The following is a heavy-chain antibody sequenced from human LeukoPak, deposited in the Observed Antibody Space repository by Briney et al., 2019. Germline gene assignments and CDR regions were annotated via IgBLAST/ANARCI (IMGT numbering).Heavy chain of an antibody. CDR1: GFTFSSYA. J-gene: IGHJ4*02. D-gene: IGHD3-22*01. V-gene: IGHV3-30*04. CDR2: ISYDGSNK. Sequence: GGSLRLSCAASGFTFSSYAMHWVRQAPGKGLEWVAVISYDGSNKYYADSVKGRFTISRDNSKNTLYLQMNSLRAEDTAVYYCANTADSSGYYFDYWGQGTLVTVSS. CDR3: ANTADSSGYYFDY.